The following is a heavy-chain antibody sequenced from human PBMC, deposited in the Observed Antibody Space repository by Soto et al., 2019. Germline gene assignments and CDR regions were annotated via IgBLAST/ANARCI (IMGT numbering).Heavy chain of an antibody. D-gene: IGHD2-15*01. CDR1: GFTFSSYA. V-gene: IGHV3-23*01. CDR3: AKDREDIVVVVAATSFDI. Sequence: GGSLRLSCAASGFTFSSYAMSWVRQAPGKGLEWVSAISGSGGSTYYADSVKGRFTISRDNSKNTLYLQMNSLRAEDTAVYYCAKDREDIVVVVAATSFDIWGQGTMVTVSS. CDR2: ISGSGGST. J-gene: IGHJ3*02.